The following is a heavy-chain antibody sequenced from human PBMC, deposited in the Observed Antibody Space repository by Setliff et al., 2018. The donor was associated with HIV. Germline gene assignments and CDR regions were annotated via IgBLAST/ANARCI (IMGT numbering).Heavy chain of an antibody. CDR3: ARDLPPYY. V-gene: IGHV4-39*07. CDR2: MSHSGST. J-gene: IGHJ4*02. Sequence: SETLSLTCSVSGGSISSGTYYWGWIRQPPGKGLEWIGSMSHSGSTLYNPSLKSRVTISVDTSNNHFSLKLRSVTAADTAVYYCARDLPPYYWGQGTLVTVSS. CDR1: GGSISSGTYY.